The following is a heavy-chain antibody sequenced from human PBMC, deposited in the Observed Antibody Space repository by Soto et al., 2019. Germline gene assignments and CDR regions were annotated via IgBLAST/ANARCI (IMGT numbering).Heavy chain of an antibody. V-gene: IGHV4-34*01. Sequence: SETLSLTCAVYGGSFSGYYWSWIRQPPGKGLEWIGEINHSGSTNYNPSLKSRVTISVDTSKNQFSLKLSSVTAADTAVYYCARVGDSSGYFAFDIWGQGTMVTVSS. CDR3: ARVGDSSGYFAFDI. D-gene: IGHD3-22*01. J-gene: IGHJ3*02. CDR1: GGSFSGYY. CDR2: INHSGST.